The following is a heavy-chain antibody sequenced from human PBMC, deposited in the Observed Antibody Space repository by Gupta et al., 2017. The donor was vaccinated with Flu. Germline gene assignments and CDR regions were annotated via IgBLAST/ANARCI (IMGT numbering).Heavy chain of an antibody. CDR2: IYDSDNT. CDR3: ARQNGYVGFDF. J-gene: IGHJ4*02. CDR1: GGPISSYY. D-gene: IGHD3-22*01. V-gene: IGHV4-59*08. Sequence: QVQLQASGPGRAKSSETLSLTCTVSGGPISSYYWSWIRQPPGKGLEWIGHIYDSDNTNYNPSLKGRVTISMDTSKKQFSLRLSSVTAADMAMYYCARQNGYVGFDFWGQGTLVTVSS.